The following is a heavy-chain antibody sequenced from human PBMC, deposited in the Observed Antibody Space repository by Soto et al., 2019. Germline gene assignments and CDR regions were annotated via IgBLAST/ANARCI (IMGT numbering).Heavy chain of an antibody. CDR1: GFTFATSA. V-gene: IGHV3-30-3*01. J-gene: IGHJ4*02. CDR2: ISYDGSSQ. CDR3: TRGLLTGYFDY. Sequence: GGSLRLSCAASGFTFATSAMHWVRQAPGKGLEWVAVISYDGSSQFYAGSVKGRFTVSRDNSKNTLYLQVNNLRNDDTAVYYCTRGLLTGYFDYWGQGALVTVSS.